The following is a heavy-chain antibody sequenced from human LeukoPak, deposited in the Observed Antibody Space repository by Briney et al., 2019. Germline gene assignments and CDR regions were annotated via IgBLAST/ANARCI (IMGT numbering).Heavy chain of an antibody. CDR2: ISAYNGNT. J-gene: IGHJ4*02. V-gene: IGHV1-18*01. CDR3: ARVDSSGWLYYFDY. CDR1: GYTFTSYG. D-gene: IGHD6-19*01. Sequence: GASVKVSCKASGYTFTSYGISWVRQAPGQGLEWMGWISAYNGNTNYAQKLQGRVTMTTDTSTSTAYMELSSLRSEDTAVYYCARVDSSGWLYYFDYWGQGTLVTVSS.